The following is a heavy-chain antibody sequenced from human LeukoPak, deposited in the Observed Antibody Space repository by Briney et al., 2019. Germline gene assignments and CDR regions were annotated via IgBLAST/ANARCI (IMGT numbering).Heavy chain of an antibody. CDR3: ARGALTYYYGSGSYYNGRRSWFDP. CDR2: IYTSGST. Sequence: MASETLSLTCTVSGGSISSYYWSWIRQPAGKGLEWIGRIYTSGSTNYNPSLESRVTISVDTSKNQFSLKLSSVTAADTAVYYCARGALTYYYGSGSYYNGRRSWFDPWGQGTLVTVSS. J-gene: IGHJ5*02. CDR1: GGSISSYY. V-gene: IGHV4-4*07. D-gene: IGHD3-10*01.